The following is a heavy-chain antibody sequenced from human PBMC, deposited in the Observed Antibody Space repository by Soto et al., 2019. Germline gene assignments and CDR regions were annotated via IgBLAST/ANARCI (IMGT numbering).Heavy chain of an antibody. Sequence: SETLSLTCTVSGGSISDFYWSWIRQPPGKGLEWIGYIYYSGSTNYNPSLKSRVTISIDTSKNQFSLNLRSMSPADTAVYYCARVGGLAARTFDYWGPGTLVT. CDR2: IYYSGST. J-gene: IGHJ4*02. CDR1: GGSISDFY. CDR3: ARVGGLAARTFDY. D-gene: IGHD6-6*01. V-gene: IGHV4-59*01.